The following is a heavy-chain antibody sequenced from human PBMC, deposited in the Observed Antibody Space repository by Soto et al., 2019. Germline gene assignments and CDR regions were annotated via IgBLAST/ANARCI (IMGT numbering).Heavy chain of an antibody. D-gene: IGHD6-19*01. J-gene: IGHJ6*02. CDR1: GFTFSSKA. Sequence: EVQLLESGGGLVQPGGSWRLSWEASGFTFSSKAMSWFRQAPGKGLDWVSAISGSGGSTYYADSVKGRFTISRDNSKNTLYLQMNSLRAEDTAVYYCAKGGAVAGVYYYYYYGMDVWGQGTTVTVSS. V-gene: IGHV3-23*01. CDR2: ISGSGGST. CDR3: AKGGAVAGVYYYYYYGMDV.